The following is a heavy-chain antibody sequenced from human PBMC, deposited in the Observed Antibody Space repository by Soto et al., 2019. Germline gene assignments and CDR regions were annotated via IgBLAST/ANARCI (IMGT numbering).Heavy chain of an antibody. V-gene: IGHV3-48*02. J-gene: IGHJ5*02. D-gene: IGHD3-22*01. CDR2: ISSSSSTI. CDR1: GFTLSSYT. CDR3: ARVYYYDSSVYPGGWFDP. Sequence: GGSLRLSCAASGFTLSSYTINWVRQAPGKGLEGVSYISSSSSTIYYADSVKGRLTISRDNAKNSLYLRMNSLGDEDTAMYYCARVYYYDSSVYPGGWFDPWGQGTLVTVSS.